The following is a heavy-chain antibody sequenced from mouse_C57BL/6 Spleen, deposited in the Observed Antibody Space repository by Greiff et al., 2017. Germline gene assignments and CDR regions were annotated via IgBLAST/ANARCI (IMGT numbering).Heavy chain of an antibody. V-gene: IGHV8-12*01. D-gene: IGHD2-4*01. CDR1: GFSLSTSGMG. J-gene: IGHJ2*01. CDR3: AQRAYDYENYFDY. CDR2: INWDDDK. Sequence: QVQLKESGPGILQSSQTLSLTCSFSGFSLSTSGMGVSWLRQPSGKGLEWLVHINWDDDKRYNPSLKSRHKISNDTSRNQVFLKVTNVDTADTATYYCAQRAYDYENYFDYWGQGTTLTVSS.